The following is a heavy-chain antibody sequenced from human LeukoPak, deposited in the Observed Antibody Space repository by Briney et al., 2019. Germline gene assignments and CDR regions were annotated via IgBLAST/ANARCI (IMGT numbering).Heavy chain of an antibody. D-gene: IGHD4-23*01. J-gene: IGHJ4*02. CDR1: GYTFTSYD. CDR2: ISAYNGNT. Sequence: VASVKVSCTASGYTFTSYDIIWVRHAPGQGLEWMGWISAYNGNTNYAQKLQGRVTMTTDSSTSTVYMELRSLRSDDTAVYYCARSTVVTRYGDYWGQGTLVTVSS. V-gene: IGHV1-18*01. CDR3: ARSTVVTRYGDY.